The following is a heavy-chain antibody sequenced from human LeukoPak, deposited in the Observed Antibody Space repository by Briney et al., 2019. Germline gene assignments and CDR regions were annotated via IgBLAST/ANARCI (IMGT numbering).Heavy chain of an antibody. CDR2: IRYDGSDK. J-gene: IGHJ4*02. Sequence: PGGSLRLSCAASGFTFSSYGMHWVRQAPGKGLEWVAFIRYDGSDKYYADSVKGRFTISRDNSKNTLYLQMNSLRAEDTAVYYCAKDPSSFTIFGPDYWGQGTLVTVSS. D-gene: IGHD3-3*01. CDR1: GFTFSSYG. V-gene: IGHV3-30*02. CDR3: AKDPSSFTIFGPDY.